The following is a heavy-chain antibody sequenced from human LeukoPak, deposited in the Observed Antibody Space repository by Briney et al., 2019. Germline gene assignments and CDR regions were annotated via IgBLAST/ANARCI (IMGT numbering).Heavy chain of an antibody. Sequence: PSETLSLTCTVSCGSISSSSYYWGWIRQPPGKGLEWIGSIYYSGSTYYNPSLKSRVTISVDTSKNQFSLKLSSVTAADTAVYYCASLTTVVTRDYWGQGTLVTVSS. CDR1: CGSISSSSYY. J-gene: IGHJ4*02. V-gene: IGHV4-39*01. D-gene: IGHD4-23*01. CDR3: ASLTTVVTRDY. CDR2: IYYSGST.